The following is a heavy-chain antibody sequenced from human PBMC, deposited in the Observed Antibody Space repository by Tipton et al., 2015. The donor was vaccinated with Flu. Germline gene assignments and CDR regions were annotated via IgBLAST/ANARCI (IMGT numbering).Heavy chain of an antibody. CDR1: GGSISSYY. CDR2: IYYSGST. D-gene: IGHD3-10*01. Sequence: TLSLTCTVSGGSISSYYWSWIRQPPGKGLEWIGYIYYSGSTYYNPSLKSRVTISVDTSKNQFSLKLSSVTAADTAVYYCARGRWFGELLNDYWGQGTLVTVSS. J-gene: IGHJ4*02. CDR3: ARGRWFGELLNDY. V-gene: IGHV4-59*12.